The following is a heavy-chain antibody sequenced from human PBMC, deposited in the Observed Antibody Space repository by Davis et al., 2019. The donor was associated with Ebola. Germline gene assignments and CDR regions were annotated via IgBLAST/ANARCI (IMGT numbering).Heavy chain of an antibody. V-gene: IGHV3-23*01. CDR2: IGGSDGRT. J-gene: IGHJ4*02. D-gene: IGHD6-13*01. CDR3: TKGGSSWSRFDF. Sequence: PGGSLRLSCVAYGFTFGDYAMNWVRQSPERGLEWVAAIGGSDGRTYYPESAKGRFTISRDNSKNTLYLQMNSLRAEDAAVYYCTKGGSSWSRFDFWGQGTPVTVSS. CDR1: GFTFGDYA.